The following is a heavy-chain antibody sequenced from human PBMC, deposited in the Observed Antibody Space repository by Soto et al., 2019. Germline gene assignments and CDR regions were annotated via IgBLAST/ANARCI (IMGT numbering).Heavy chain of an antibody. CDR1: GGSISSSNHY. CDR3: ARRPMITFGGVIGHFDY. Sequence: SETLSLTCTVSGGSISSSNHYWGWIRQPPGKGLEWIGSMYYSGSTYYNPSLKSRVTISVDTSKNQFSLKLSSVTAADTAMYYCARRPMITFGGVIGHFDYWGQGTLVTVSS. V-gene: IGHV4-39*01. J-gene: IGHJ4*02. CDR2: MYYSGST. D-gene: IGHD3-16*02.